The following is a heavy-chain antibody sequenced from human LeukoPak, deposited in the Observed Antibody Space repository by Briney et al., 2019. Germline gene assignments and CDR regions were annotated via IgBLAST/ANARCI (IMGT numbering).Heavy chain of an antibody. V-gene: IGHV3-23*01. Sequence: GGSLRLSCAASGFTFSSYAMSWVRQAPGKGLEWVSAISGSGGSTYYADSVKGRFTISRDNSKNTLYLQMNSLRAEDTAVYYCVKVGARYDILTGYYNVYYFDYWGQGTLVTVSS. J-gene: IGHJ4*02. CDR3: VKVGARYDILTGYYNVYYFDY. CDR1: GFTFSSYA. D-gene: IGHD3-9*01. CDR2: ISGSGGST.